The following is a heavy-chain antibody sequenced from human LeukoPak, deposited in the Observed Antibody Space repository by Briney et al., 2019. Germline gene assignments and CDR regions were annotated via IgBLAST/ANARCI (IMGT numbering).Heavy chain of an antibody. V-gene: IGHV1-46*01. Sequence: ASVKVSCKASGYTFSSYYMHWVRQAPGQGLEWMGIINPRGGSTSYAQKFQGRVTMTRDMSTSTVYMELSSLRSEDTAVYYCARGGRITNRVIDYWGQGTLVTVSS. CDR2: INPRGGST. CDR3: ARGGRITNRVIDY. J-gene: IGHJ4*02. CDR1: GYTFSSYY. D-gene: IGHD3-10*01.